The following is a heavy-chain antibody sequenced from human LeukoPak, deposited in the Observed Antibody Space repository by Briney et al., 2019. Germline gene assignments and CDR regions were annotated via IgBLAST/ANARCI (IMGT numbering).Heavy chain of an antibody. V-gene: IGHV3-23*01. CDR1: GFTFSSYA. CDR3: AKGANCGGDCYSYFDY. CDR2: ISGSGGNT. J-gene: IGHJ4*02. Sequence: GGSLRLSCAASGFTFSSYAMNWVRQAPGKGLEWVSGISGSGGNTKYADSVKGRFTLSRDNSKSTLYLQMNSLRAEDTAVYYCAKGANCGGDCYSYFDYWGQGSLVTASS. D-gene: IGHD2-21*02.